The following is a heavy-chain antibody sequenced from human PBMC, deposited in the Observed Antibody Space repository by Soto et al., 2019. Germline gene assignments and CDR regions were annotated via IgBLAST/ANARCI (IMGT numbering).Heavy chain of an antibody. Sequence: VGSLRLSCAASGFTFSSYGMHWVRRAPGKGLEWVAVISYDGSNKDYADSVKGRFTISRDNSKNTLYLQMNSLRAEDTAVYYCARDYYDSSGFDAFDIWGQGTTVTVSS. CDR1: GFTFSSYG. CDR3: ARDYYDSSGFDAFDI. V-gene: IGHV3-30*03. D-gene: IGHD3-22*01. J-gene: IGHJ3*02. CDR2: ISYDGSNK.